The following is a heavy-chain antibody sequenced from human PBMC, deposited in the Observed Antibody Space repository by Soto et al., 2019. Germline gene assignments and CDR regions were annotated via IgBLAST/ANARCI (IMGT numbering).Heavy chain of an antibody. J-gene: IGHJ4*02. CDR1: GYTFTSYG. V-gene: IGHV1-18*01. CDR3: ARDPDATRPGYCSGGSCYYDYFDY. Sequence: ASVKVSCKASGYTFTSYGISWVRQAPGQGLEWMGWISAYNGNTNYAQKLQGRVTMTTDTSTSTAYMELRSLRSDDTAVYYCARDPDATRPGYCSGGSCYYDYFDYWGQGTLVTVSS. D-gene: IGHD2-15*01. CDR2: ISAYNGNT.